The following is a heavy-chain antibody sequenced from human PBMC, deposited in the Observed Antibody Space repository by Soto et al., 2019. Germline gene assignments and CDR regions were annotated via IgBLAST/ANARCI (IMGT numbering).Heavy chain of an antibody. CDR2: ISYDGSNK. J-gene: IGHJ4*02. Sequence: GGSLRLSCAASGFTFSSYAMHWVRQAPGKGLEWVAVISYDGSNKYYADSVKGRFTISRDNSKNTLYLQMNSLRAEDTAVYYCATDSSGYYWAFDYWRQGTLVTVSS. CDR3: ATDSSGYYWAFDY. V-gene: IGHV3-30-3*01. D-gene: IGHD3-22*01. CDR1: GFTFSSYA.